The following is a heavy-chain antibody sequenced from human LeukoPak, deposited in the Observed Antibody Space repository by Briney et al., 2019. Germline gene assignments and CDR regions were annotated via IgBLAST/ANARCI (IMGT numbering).Heavy chain of an antibody. D-gene: IGHD3-22*01. Sequence: GGSLRLSCAAAGFTFSSYSMNWVRQAPGKGLEWISYISGGTGTMYYADSVQGRFTISRDNAKNSLYLQLNSLRDEDTAVYYCARDRSPYTTSAYYLDYWGQGTLVTVSS. CDR1: GFTFSSYS. V-gene: IGHV3-48*02. CDR3: ARDRSPYTTSAYYLDY. CDR2: ISGGTGTM. J-gene: IGHJ4*02.